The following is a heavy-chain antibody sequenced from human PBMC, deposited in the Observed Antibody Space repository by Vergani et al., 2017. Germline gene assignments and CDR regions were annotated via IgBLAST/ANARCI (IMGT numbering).Heavy chain of an antibody. CDR3: ASPLRFGSGPPRFFGLDV. V-gene: IGHV1-69*13. CDR1: GGPRSSDA. J-gene: IGHJ6*02. Sequence: QVHLVQSGAEVKPPGSSVKVSCKASGGPRSSDAFTWVRQAPGHGLEWMGRIIPVFGTVEYAQRFQGRVVITADDATNTAYMELSGLRSEDTAIYYCASPLRFGSGPPRFFGLDVWGQGTMVNVAS. D-gene: IGHD6-19*01. CDR2: IIPVFGTV.